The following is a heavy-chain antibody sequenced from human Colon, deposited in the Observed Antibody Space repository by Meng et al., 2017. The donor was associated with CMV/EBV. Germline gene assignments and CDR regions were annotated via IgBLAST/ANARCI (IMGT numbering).Heavy chain of an antibody. CDR1: GGTFSSYT. CDR3: RCSRNGMDV. D-gene: IGHD3-10*02. CDR2: NILMPGIE. V-gene: IGHV1-69*02. J-gene: IGHJ6*02. Sequence: SVKVSCKASGGTFSSYTISWVRQAPGQGLEWMGKNILMPGIEHYAPKFHGRVTITADKSTTTAFLELSSLRSEDTAVYYCRCSRNGMDVWGPGTTVTVSS.